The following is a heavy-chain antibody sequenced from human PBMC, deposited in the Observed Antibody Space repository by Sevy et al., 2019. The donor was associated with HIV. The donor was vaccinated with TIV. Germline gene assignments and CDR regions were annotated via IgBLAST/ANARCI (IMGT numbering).Heavy chain of an antibody. Sequence: GGYLRLSCEASGFTFSDYHMTWIRQAPGKGLEWLAYISSRGSTEHYADSVKGRFTISGDNVKNSLYLQMDSLRGEDTAVYDCAREADYYFDSWGQGSLVTVSS. CDR1: GFTFSDYH. CDR3: AREADYYFDS. J-gene: IGHJ4*02. V-gene: IGHV3-11*01. D-gene: IGHD2-21*02. CDR2: ISSRGSTE.